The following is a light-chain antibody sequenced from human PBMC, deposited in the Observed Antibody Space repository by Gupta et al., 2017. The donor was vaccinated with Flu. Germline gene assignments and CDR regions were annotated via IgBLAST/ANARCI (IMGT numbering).Light chain of an antibody. CDR3: QQRNNWLT. CDR1: QSVRSY. V-gene: IGKV3-11*01. J-gene: IGKJ4*01. CDR2: DAS. Sequence: EIVLTQSPATLSLSPGERATLSCRASQSVRSYLAWYQHKPGQAPRLLIYDASNRATGIPHRFSGSGSGTDFTLTISSLEPEDFAVYYCQQRNNWLTFGGGTKVEIK.